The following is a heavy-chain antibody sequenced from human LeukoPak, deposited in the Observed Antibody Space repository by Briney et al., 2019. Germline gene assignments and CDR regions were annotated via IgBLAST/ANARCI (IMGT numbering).Heavy chain of an antibody. J-gene: IGHJ4*02. CDR3: AKYYYDSSGYSSPFDY. V-gene: IGHV3-23*01. CDR2: ISGSGGST. D-gene: IGHD3-22*01. Sequence: GGSLRLSCAASGNYWMHWVRQAPGKGLEWVSAISGSGGSTYYADSVKGRFTISRDNSKNTLYLQMNSLRAEDTAVYYCAKYYYDSSGYSSPFDYWGQGTLVTVSS. CDR1: GNYW.